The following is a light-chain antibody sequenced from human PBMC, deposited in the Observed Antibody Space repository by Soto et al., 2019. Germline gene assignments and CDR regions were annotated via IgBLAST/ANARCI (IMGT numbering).Light chain of an antibody. J-gene: IGKJ5*01. V-gene: IGKV1-39*01. CDR3: QQSYSTPRIT. CDR1: QSIRNY. Sequence: DIQMTQFPSSLSASVRDRVTITCRASQSIRNYLNWYQQKPGKAPKLLIYAASSLQSGVPSRFSGSGSGTDFTLTISSLQPEDFATYYCQQSYSTPRITFGQGTRLEIK. CDR2: AAS.